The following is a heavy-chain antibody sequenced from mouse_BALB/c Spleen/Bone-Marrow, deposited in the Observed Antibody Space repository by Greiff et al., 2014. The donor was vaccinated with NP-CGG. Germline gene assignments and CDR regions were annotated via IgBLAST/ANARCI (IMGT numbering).Heavy chain of an antibody. Sequence: QVQLQQPGAELVRPGASVKLSCKTSGYIFTSYWIHWVKQRSGQGLEWIARTYPGTGSTYYNEKFKGKATLTADKSSSTAYMQRSRLKSEDSAVYCGARTVNPAMDYWGQGTSVTVSS. CDR2: TYPGTGST. V-gene: IGHV1S132*01. J-gene: IGHJ4*01. CDR1: GYIFTSYW. CDR3: ARTVNPAMDY.